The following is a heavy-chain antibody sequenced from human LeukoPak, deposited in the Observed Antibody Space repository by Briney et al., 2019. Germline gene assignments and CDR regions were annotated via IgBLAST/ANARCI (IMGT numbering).Heavy chain of an antibody. Sequence: SETLSLTCTVSGGSVSSGSYYWSWIRQPPGKGLEWIGYIYYSGSTNYNPPLKSRVTISVDTSKNQFSLKLSSVTAADTAVYYCARVLGSSKYYFDYWGQGTLVTVSS. J-gene: IGHJ4*02. D-gene: IGHD6-6*01. V-gene: IGHV4-61*01. CDR3: ARVLGSSKYYFDY. CDR2: IYYSGST. CDR1: GGSVSSGSYY.